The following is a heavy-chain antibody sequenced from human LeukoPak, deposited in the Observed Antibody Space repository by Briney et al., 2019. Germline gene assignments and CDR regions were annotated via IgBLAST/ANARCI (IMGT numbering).Heavy chain of an antibody. J-gene: IGHJ4*02. CDR2: ISGSGSSI. CDR3: ARVTSL. CDR1: GFTFSTYT. Sequence: GGSLRLSCAASGFTFSTYTMNWVRQAPGKGPEWVSAISGSGSSIYYADSVKGRFTISRDNAKNSLYLQMNSLRAEDTAVYYCARVTSLWGQGTLVTVSS. D-gene: IGHD2/OR15-2a*01. V-gene: IGHV3-21*01.